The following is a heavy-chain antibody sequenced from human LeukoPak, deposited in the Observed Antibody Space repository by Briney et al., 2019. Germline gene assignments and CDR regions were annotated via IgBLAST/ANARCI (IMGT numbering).Heavy chain of an antibody. CDR1: GFTFSGSA. CDR3: ARGDAVASYNYFDC. V-gene: IGHV3-30*07. CDR2: ISYDGGNK. D-gene: IGHD6-19*01. J-gene: IGHJ4*02. Sequence: PGGSLRLSCAASGFTFSGSAMHWVRQAPGKGLQWVALISYDGGNKYYADSVKGRFTISRDNSKNTLYLQMNSLRVEDTAVYYCARGDAVASYNYFDCWGQGTLVTVSS.